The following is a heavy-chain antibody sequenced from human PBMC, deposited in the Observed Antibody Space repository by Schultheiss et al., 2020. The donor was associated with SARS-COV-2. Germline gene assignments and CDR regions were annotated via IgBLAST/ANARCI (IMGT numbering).Heavy chain of an antibody. CDR3: ARDRHGYLMDV. CDR1: GFSFSNYW. V-gene: IGHV3-7*03. CDR2: IKEDESEK. D-gene: IGHD5-24*01. Sequence: GGSLRLSCAGSGFSFSNYWMSWVRQAPGEGLEWVANIKEDESEKNYVDSVKGRFTITRDNAKNSLYLQMNSLRAEDTAVYYCARDRHGYLMDVWGKGTKVTVSS. J-gene: IGHJ6*03.